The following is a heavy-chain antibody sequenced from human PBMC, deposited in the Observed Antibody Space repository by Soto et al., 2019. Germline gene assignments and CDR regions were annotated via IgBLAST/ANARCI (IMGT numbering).Heavy chain of an antibody. D-gene: IGHD3-10*01. CDR3: ARNNVRGVSNSYNWMDP. CDR1: GGPISSYY. CDR2: IFYTGNT. J-gene: IGHJ5*02. Sequence: PSETLSLTCNVSGGPISSYYWSWIRQSPGKGLEWIGQIFYTGNTNYNPSLKSRVTMSVDIPKKQFSLKLRSVTTADTAIYFCARNNVRGVSNSYNWMDPWDQGTLVTVSS. V-gene: IGHV4-59*01.